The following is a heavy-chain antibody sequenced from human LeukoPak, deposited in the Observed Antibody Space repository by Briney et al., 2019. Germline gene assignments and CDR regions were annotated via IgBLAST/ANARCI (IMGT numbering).Heavy chain of an antibody. V-gene: IGHV3-53*01. CDR2: IYSGGST. J-gene: IGHJ3*02. D-gene: IGHD5-24*01. CDR1: GFTVSSNY. Sequence: GGSLRLSCAASGFTVSSNYMSWVRQAPGKGLEWVSVIYSGGSTYYADSVKGRFTISRDNSKNTLYLQMNSLRAEDTAVYYCARGYRDAHDAFDIWGQGTMATVSS. CDR3: ARGYRDAHDAFDI.